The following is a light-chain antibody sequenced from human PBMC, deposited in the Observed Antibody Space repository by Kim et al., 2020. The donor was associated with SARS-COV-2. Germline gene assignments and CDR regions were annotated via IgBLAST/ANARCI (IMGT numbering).Light chain of an antibody. CDR1: SGHSSYA. CDR3: QTWGTGIRGV. J-gene: IGLJ3*02. Sequence: VKITCTLSSGHSSYAIAWHQQQPEKGPRYLMKLNSDGSHSKGDGIPDRFSGSSSGAERYLTISSLQSEDEADYYCQTWGTGIRGVFGGGTQLTVL. CDR2: LNSDGSH. V-gene: IGLV4-69*01.